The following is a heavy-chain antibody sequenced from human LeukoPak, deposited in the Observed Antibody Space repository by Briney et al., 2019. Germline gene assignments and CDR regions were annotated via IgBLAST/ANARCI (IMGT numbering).Heavy chain of an antibody. D-gene: IGHD3-10*01. Sequence: PGGSLRLSCAASGFTFSSYAMSWVRQAPGKGLEWVSGISGSDGNTYYADSVKGRFTISRDNSKNTLYLQMNSLRAEDTAVYYCARDPYYYGSGSFPRPFDYWGQGTLVTVSS. J-gene: IGHJ4*02. CDR1: GFTFSSYA. CDR3: ARDPYYYGSGSFPRPFDY. V-gene: IGHV3-23*01. CDR2: ISGSDGNT.